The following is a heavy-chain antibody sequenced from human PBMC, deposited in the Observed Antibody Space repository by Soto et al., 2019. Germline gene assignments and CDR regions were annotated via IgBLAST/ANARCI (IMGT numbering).Heavy chain of an antibody. Sequence: QVQLVQSGAEVKKPGASVKVSCKASGYTFTTYGMSWVRQAPGQGLDWMGWISTYNGNTKYAERPQGRVTMTTDPTTSTAYMELRSLRSDDTAVYYCARGPTDYYDNSGNYFLDYWGQGTLVTVSS. V-gene: IGHV1-18*01. D-gene: IGHD3-22*01. CDR2: ISTYNGNT. J-gene: IGHJ4*02. CDR1: GYTFTTYG. CDR3: ARGPTDYYDNSGNYFLDY.